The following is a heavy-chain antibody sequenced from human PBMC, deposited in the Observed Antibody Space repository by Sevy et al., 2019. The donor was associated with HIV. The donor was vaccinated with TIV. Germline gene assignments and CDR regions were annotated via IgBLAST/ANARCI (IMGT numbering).Heavy chain of an antibody. CDR2: ISGSGGST. Sequence: GGSLRLSCAASGFTFSSYAMSWVRRAPGKGLEWVSAISGSGGSTYFADSVKGRFTISRDNSKNTLYLQMNSLRAEDTAVYYCAKGRTYYDTSGRPDYWGQGTLVTVSS. D-gene: IGHD3-22*01. CDR3: AKGRTYYDTSGRPDY. J-gene: IGHJ4*02. CDR1: GFTFSSYA. V-gene: IGHV3-23*01.